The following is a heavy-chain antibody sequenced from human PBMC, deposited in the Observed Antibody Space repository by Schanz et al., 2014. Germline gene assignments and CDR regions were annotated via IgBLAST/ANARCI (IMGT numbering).Heavy chain of an antibody. V-gene: IGHV1-69*04. CDR2: IIPILGIA. J-gene: IGHJ4*02. D-gene: IGHD6-6*01. Sequence: QVQLVQSGAEVKKPGSPVKVSCKSSGGTFSSYAISWVRQAPGQGLEWMGRIIPILGIATYAQKFQGRLTITADKATSTAYMELSSLRSDDTAVYYCARDQSPYTNSSDVRYFDYWGQGSLVTVSS. CDR3: ARDQSPYTNSSDVRYFDY. CDR1: GGTFSSYA.